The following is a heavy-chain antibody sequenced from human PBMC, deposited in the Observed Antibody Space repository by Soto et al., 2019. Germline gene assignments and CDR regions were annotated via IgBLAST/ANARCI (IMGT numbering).Heavy chain of an antibody. CDR2: ISAYNGNT. Sequence: GASGKVSCKASGYTWTSYGISWVRQAPGQGIEWMGWISAYNGNTNSAQKLQGRVTMTTDTSTSTAYMELRSLRSDDTAVYYCARVGILWWPRLDAFDIWGQGTMVTVSS. V-gene: IGHV1-18*01. CDR3: ARVGILWWPRLDAFDI. J-gene: IGHJ3*02. CDR1: GYTWTSYG. D-gene: IGHD2-21*01.